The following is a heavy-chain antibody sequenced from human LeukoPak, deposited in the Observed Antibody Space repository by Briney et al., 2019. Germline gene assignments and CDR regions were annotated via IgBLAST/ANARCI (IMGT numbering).Heavy chain of an antibody. CDR3: ATIQYYHSSGPKDY. D-gene: IGHD3-22*01. CDR1: GYTFTGHY. Sequence: ASVKVSCKASGYTFTGHYMHWVRQAPGQGLEWMGWINPNSGGTNYTQRFQGRVTMTRDTSISTAYMELSRLRSDDTAVYYCATIQYYHSSGPKDYRGQGTLVTVSS. CDR2: INPNSGGT. V-gene: IGHV1-2*02. J-gene: IGHJ4*02.